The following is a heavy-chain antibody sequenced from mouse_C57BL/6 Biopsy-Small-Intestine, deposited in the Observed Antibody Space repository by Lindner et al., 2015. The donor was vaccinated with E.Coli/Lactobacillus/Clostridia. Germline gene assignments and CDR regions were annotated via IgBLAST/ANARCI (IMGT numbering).Heavy chain of an antibody. J-gene: IGHJ1*01. Sequence: VQLQESGPELVKPGASVKISCKVSGYAFSSSWMNWVKQRPGKGLEWIGWIYPGDGDIDYNGKFRGKATLTADKSSSTAYMQLSSLTSEDSAVYFCARHYGDYHWYFDVWGAGTTVTVSS. V-gene: IGHV1-80*01. CDR3: ARHYGDYHWYFDV. D-gene: IGHD2-13*01. CDR1: GYAFSSSW. CDR2: IYPGDGDI.